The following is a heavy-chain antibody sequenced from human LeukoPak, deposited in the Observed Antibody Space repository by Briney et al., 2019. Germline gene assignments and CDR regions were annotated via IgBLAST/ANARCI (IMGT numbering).Heavy chain of an antibody. D-gene: IGHD5-18*01. Sequence: GESLRLSCAASGFTFSSYAMSWVRQAPGKGLEWVSAISGSGGSTYYADSVKGRFTISRDNSKNTLYLQMNSLRAEDTAVYYCAKVRGGGYSYGPANYYYGMDVWGQGTTVTVSS. CDR2: ISGSGGST. V-gene: IGHV3-23*01. J-gene: IGHJ6*02. CDR3: AKVRGGGYSYGPANYYYGMDV. CDR1: GFTFSSYA.